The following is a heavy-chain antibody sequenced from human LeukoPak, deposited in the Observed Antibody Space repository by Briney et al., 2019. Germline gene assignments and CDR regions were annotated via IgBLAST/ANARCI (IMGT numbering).Heavy chain of an antibody. CDR3: ARDVQSGPQAELAFDI. CDR2: IYHSGST. CDR1: GDSISSGGYY. J-gene: IGHJ3*02. V-gene: IGHV4-30-2*01. Sequence: SETLSLTCTVSGDSISSGGYYWSWLRQPPGKGLEWIGYIYHSGSTSYNPSLKSRVTISVDRSRNQFSLKLASVTAADTAVYYCARDVQSGPQAELAFDIWGQGTMVTVSS. D-gene: IGHD1-26*01.